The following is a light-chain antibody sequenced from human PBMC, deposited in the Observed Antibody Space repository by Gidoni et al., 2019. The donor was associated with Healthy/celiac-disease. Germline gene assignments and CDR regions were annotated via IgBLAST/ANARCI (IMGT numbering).Light chain of an antibody. Sequence: DIVMTQSPLSLPVTPGEPASISCRSSQTLLHSNGYNYLDWYLQKPGQSPQLLIYLGSNRASGVPDRFSGSGSGTEFTLKISRGEAEDVGVYYCMQALQTPLTFGGGTKVEIK. CDR1: QTLLHSNGYNY. J-gene: IGKJ4*01. V-gene: IGKV2-28*01. CDR3: MQALQTPLT. CDR2: LGS.